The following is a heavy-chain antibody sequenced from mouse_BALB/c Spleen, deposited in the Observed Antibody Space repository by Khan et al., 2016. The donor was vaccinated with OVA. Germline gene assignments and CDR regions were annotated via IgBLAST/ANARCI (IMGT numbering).Heavy chain of an antibody. CDR1: GYTFTNYG. J-gene: IGHJ4*01. Sequence: QIQLVQSGPELKKPGETVKISCKASGYTFTNYGTNWVKQSPGKALKWMGWINTYTGEPTYADDFKGRFAFSLETSATTSYLQINNLKNEDTATYFCARPPYFSYTLDYWGQGTSVTVSS. V-gene: IGHV9-3-1*01. CDR3: ARPPYFSYTLDY. D-gene: IGHD2-10*01. CDR2: INTYTGEP.